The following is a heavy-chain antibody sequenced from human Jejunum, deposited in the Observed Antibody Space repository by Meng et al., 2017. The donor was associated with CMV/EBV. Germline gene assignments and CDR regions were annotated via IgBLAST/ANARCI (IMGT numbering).Heavy chain of an antibody. CDR3: TRDPNQLVLEYFQH. V-gene: IGHV3-7*01. D-gene: IGHD1-14*01. CDR2: IRDDGSEE. J-gene: IGHJ1*01. CDR1: GFTFSDYW. Sequence: SGFTFSDYWMTWVRQAPGKGLEWVAKIRDDGSEEYYVDSVKGRFSISRDNAKNSLYLQMNSLRGEDTAVYYCTRDPNQLVLEYFQHWGQGTPVTVSS.